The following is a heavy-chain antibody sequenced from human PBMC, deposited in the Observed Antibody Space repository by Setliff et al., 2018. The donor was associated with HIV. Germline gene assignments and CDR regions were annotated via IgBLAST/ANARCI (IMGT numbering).Heavy chain of an antibody. Sequence: PSETLSLTCAVSGYSISSGYYWGWIRQPPGKGLEWIGSIYHSGSTYNNPSLKSRVTISVDTSKNLFSLKLTSVTAADTAVYYCARTLRAAAMGYFDYWGQGTQVTVSS. CDR1: GYSISSGYY. CDR3: ARTLRAAAMGYFDY. CDR2: IYHSGST. D-gene: IGHD5-18*01. J-gene: IGHJ4*02. V-gene: IGHV4-38-2*01.